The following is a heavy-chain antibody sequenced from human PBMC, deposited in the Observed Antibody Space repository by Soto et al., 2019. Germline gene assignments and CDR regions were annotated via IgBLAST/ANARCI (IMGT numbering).Heavy chain of an antibody. CDR3: ARRSQYCTSKICWAHHYYTLHV. D-gene: IGHD2-2*01. V-gene: IGHV5-51*01. CDR2: IYPGDSDT. J-gene: IGHJ6*02. CDR1: GYSFTNYW. Sequence: GETLKISCKATGYSFTNYWIGWVRQMPGKGLGWMGTIYPGDSDTRYGPAFVGQVTISADKSITTAYLQWSSLKASDTAVYFCARRSQYCTSKICWAHHYYTLHVWGQGTTVTVSS.